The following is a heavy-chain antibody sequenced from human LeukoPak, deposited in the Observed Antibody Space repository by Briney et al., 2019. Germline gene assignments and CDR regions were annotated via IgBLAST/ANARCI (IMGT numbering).Heavy chain of an antibody. V-gene: IGHV3-7*01. D-gene: IGHD2-21*02. Sequence: GGSLRLSCAGSGLTLSRPWVSWVRQAPGKGLQWVANIKEDESEKDYVDSVKGRFTISRDDAKNSLDLQMNSLRVEDTAVYYCARDGLAYCGGDCYLYYYYYMDVWGKGTTVTVSS. J-gene: IGHJ6*03. CDR2: IKEDESEK. CDR1: GLTLSRPW. CDR3: ARDGLAYCGGDCYLYYYYYMDV.